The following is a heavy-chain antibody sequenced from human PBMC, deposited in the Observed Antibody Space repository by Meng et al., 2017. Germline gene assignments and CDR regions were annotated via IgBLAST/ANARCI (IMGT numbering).Heavy chain of an antibody. V-gene: IGHV4-39*07. J-gene: IGHJ4*02. CDR3: ARVMMTTVPYANY. CDR1: AGSISNSSNY. Sequence: ARALVQLSETLSLPYTVAAGSISNSSNYRGWIRQPAGKGLEWIGSIYYSGSTYYNPSLKSRVTISVDTSKNQFSLKLSSVTAADTAVYYCARVMMTTVPYANYWGQGTLVTVSS. D-gene: IGHD4-17*01. CDR2: IYYSGST.